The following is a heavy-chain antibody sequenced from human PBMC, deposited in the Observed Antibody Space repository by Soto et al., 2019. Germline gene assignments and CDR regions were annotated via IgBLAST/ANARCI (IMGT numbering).Heavy chain of an antibody. D-gene: IGHD3-3*01. CDR1: GHNFNIYD. CDR3: ARGERLYFYYYGMDV. V-gene: IGHV1-3*04. J-gene: IGHJ6*02. CDR2: INTGNGNT. Sequence: QVQLVQSGAEVKKPGLSENVPHESSGHNFNIYDTLWVRQAPGQRPEGMGGINTGNGNTKYSPKFQARVTITRDTSASTAYMELSSLKSEDTAVYYCARGERLYFYYYGMDVWGQGSTVTVS.